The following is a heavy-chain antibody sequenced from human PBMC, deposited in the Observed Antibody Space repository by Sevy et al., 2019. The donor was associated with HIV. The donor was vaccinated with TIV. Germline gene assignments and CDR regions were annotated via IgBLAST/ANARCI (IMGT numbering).Heavy chain of an antibody. CDR2: IKSKTDGGTT. V-gene: IGHV3-15*01. D-gene: IGHD6-19*01. Sequence: GGSLRLSCAASGFTFSNAWMSWVRQAPGKGLEWVGRIKSKTDGGTTDYAAPVKGRFTISRDDSKSTLYLHMNSLKTEDTAVYYCTTELSEWLPLDYWGQGTLVTVSS. CDR3: TTELSEWLPLDY. CDR1: GFTFSNAW. J-gene: IGHJ4*02.